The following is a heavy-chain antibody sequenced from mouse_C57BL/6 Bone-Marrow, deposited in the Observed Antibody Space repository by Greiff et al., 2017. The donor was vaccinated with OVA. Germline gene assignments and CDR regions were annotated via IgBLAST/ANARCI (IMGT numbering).Heavy chain of an antibody. V-gene: IGHV3-6*01. J-gene: IGHJ2*01. CDR2: ISYDGSN. CDR1: GYSITSGYY. D-gene: IGHD2-2*01. Sequence: VQLKESGPGLVKPSQSLSLTCSVTGYSITSGYYWNWIRQFPGNKLEWMGYISYDGSNNYNPSLKNRISITRDTSKNQFFLKLNSVTTEDTATYYCARQGLSHFDYWGQGTTLTVSS. CDR3: ARQGLSHFDY.